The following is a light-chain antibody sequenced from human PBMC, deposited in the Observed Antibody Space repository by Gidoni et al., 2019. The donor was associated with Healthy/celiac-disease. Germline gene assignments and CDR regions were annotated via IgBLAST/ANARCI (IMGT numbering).Light chain of an antibody. CDR1: QDISNY. CDR3: HQYDNLPPVT. Sequence: DIQLTQSPSSLSASVGDRVTITCQASQDISNYLNWYKQKPGKVPKLLIYDASNLETWVPSRFSGSGSGTDFTFTISSLQPEDIATYYCHQYDNLPPVTFGPGTKVDI. J-gene: IGKJ3*01. V-gene: IGKV1-33*01. CDR2: DAS.